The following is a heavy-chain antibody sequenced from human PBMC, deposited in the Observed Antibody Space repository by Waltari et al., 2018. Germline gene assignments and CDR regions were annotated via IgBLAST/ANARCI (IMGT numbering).Heavy chain of an antibody. D-gene: IGHD3-22*01. CDR3: AKAAGTMIVVGPFDY. CDR2: ISSISSYI. CDR1: GFTFSSYS. J-gene: IGHJ4*02. V-gene: IGHV3-21*04. Sequence: EVQLVESGGGLVKPGGSLRLSCAASGFTFSSYSMNWVRQAPGKGLEWVSAISSISSYIYYAHSVKCRFTISRDNAKNTLYLQMNSLRAEDTAVYYCAKAAGTMIVVGPFDYWGQGTLVTVSS.